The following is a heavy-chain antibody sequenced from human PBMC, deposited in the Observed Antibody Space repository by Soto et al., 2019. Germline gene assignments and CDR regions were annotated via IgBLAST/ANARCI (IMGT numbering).Heavy chain of an antibody. CDR1: GGSISRYY. CDR2: IYYSGST. J-gene: IGHJ3*02. D-gene: IGHD3-10*01. V-gene: IGHV4-59*01. Sequence: SETLALTCTVSGGSISRYYWSWIRQPPGKGLEWIGYIYYSGSTNYNPSLKSRVTISVDTSKNQFSLKLSSVTAADTAVYYCAREGGSGAQNACDIWGQGTMVTVS. CDR3: AREGGSGAQNACDI.